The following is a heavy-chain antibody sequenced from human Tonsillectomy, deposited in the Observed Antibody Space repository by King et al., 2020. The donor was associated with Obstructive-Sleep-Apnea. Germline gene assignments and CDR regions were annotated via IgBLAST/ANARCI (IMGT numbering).Heavy chain of an antibody. Sequence: EVQLVESGGGLVQPGGSLRLSCAASGFTFSSYDMHWVRHATGKGLEWVSAIGTAGDTYYPGSVKGRFTISRENAKNSLYLQMNSLRAGDTAVYYCARTMLTGYWYFELWGRGTLVTVSS. CDR2: IGTAGDT. D-gene: IGHD7-27*01. CDR3: ARTMLTGYWYFEL. CDR1: GFTFSSYD. V-gene: IGHV3-13*04. J-gene: IGHJ2*01.